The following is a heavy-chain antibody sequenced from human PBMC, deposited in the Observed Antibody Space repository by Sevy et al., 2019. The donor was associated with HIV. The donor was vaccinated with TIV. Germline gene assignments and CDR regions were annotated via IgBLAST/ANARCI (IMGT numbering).Heavy chain of an antibody. CDR2: INHSGST. D-gene: IGHD3-3*01. Sequence: SETLSLTCAAYGGSFSGYYWSWIRQPPGKGLEWIGEINHSGSTNYNPSLKNRVTISVGTSKNQFSPKLSSVIAADAAVYYCARGLRTYYDFLGIWGQGTLVTVSS. CDR1: GGSFSGYY. J-gene: IGHJ4*02. V-gene: IGHV4-34*01. CDR3: ARGLRTYYDFLGI.